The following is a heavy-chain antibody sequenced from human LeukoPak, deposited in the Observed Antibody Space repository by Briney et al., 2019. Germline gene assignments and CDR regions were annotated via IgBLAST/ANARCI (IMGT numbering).Heavy chain of an antibody. D-gene: IGHD6-19*01. J-gene: IGHJ4*02. Sequence: PSETLSLTCSVSGGSITSSSYYWGWIRQPPGKGLECIGSFHSSGSTYYNPSLKSRISISLDTSKNQFSLKLSSVSAADTAVYYCARSVAGTVAVAASFDYWGQGTLVTVSS. CDR3: ARSVAGTVAVAASFDY. CDR2: FHSSGST. CDR1: GGSITSSSYY. V-gene: IGHV4-39*01.